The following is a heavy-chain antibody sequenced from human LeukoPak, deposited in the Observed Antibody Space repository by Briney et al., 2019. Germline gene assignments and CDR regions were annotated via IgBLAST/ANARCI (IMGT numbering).Heavy chain of an antibody. Sequence: PGGSLRLSCAASGFTFSSYAMHWVRQAPGKGLEWVAVISYDGSNKYYADSVKGRFTISRDNSKNTLYLQMNSLRAEDTAVYYCARERWSGDYGSGPAPAFDIWGQGTMVTVSS. CDR3: ARERWSGDYGSGPAPAFDI. CDR2: ISYDGSNK. V-gene: IGHV3-30-3*01. D-gene: IGHD3-10*01. J-gene: IGHJ3*02. CDR1: GFTFSSYA.